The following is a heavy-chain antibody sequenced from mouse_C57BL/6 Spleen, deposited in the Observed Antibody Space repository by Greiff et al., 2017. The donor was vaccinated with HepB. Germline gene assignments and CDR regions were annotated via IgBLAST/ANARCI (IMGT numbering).Heavy chain of an antibody. CDR1: GYTFTSYW. D-gene: IGHD2-4*01. V-gene: IGHV1-52*01. J-gene: IGHJ4*01. Sequence: VQLQQPGAELVRPGSSVKLSCKASGYTFTSYWMHWVKQRPIQGLEWIGNIDPSDSETHYNQKFKDKATLTVDKSSSTAYMQLSSLTAEDSAVYYCARLDYGYYAMDYWGQGTSVTVSS. CDR3: ARLDYGYYAMDY. CDR2: IDPSDSET.